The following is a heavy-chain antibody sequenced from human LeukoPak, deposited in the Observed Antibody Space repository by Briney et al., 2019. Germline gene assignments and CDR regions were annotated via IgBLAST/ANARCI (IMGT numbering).Heavy chain of an antibody. Sequence: SETLSLTCTVSGYSISSGYYWGWIRQPPGKGLEWIESIYHSGSTYYNPSLKSRVTISVDTSKNQFSLKLSSVTAADTAVYYCARAAGEVTMIVVVITTFDYWGQGTLVTVSS. V-gene: IGHV4-38-2*02. CDR2: IYHSGST. D-gene: IGHD3-22*01. J-gene: IGHJ4*02. CDR1: GYSISSGYY. CDR3: ARAAGEVTMIVVVITTFDY.